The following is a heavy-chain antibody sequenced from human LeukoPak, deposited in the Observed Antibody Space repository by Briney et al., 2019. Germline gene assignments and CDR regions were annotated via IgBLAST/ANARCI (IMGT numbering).Heavy chain of an antibody. J-gene: IGHJ4*02. CDR3: AKTNGYYSD. CDR2: ISGSGGTT. D-gene: IGHD3-22*01. Sequence: GGSLRLSCAASGFTFSGYGMNWVRQAPGKGLEWVSGISGSGGTTYYADSVKGRFTISRDNSENSLSLQVSSLRAEDTAVYYCAKTNGYYSDWGQGTLVTVSS. V-gene: IGHV3-23*01. CDR1: GFTFSGYG.